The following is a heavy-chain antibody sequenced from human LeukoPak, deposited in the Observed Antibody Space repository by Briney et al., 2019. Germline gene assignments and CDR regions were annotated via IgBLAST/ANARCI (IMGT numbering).Heavy chain of an antibody. Sequence: KPSETLSLTCAVSGGSISSSNWWSWVRQPAGKGLEWIGRIYTSGSTNYNPSLKSRVTISVDTSKNQFSLKLSSVTAADTAVYYCARGKRCSGGSCYSVRIFDYWGQGTLVTVSS. J-gene: IGHJ4*02. CDR3: ARGKRCSGGSCYSVRIFDY. D-gene: IGHD2-15*01. CDR1: GGSISSSNW. CDR2: IYTSGST. V-gene: IGHV4-4*02.